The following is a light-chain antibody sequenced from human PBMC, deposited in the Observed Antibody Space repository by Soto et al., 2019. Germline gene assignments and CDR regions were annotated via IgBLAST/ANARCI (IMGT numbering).Light chain of an antibody. V-gene: IGKV3-20*01. CDR2: DAS. J-gene: IGKJ4*01. CDR3: XXXXTSPLT. CDR1: QSVNNNF. Sequence: EIVLTQSPGTLSLSPGERATLSCRASQSVNNNFLAWYQQKPGQAPRLLIYDASSRATGIPDRFSGSGSGTDFTLTISRLEPEXXAXXXXXXXXTSPLTFGGGTKVEIK.